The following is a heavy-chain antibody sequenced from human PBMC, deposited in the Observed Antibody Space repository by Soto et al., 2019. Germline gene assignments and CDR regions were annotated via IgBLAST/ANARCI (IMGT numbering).Heavy chain of an antibody. CDR2: INHSGST. D-gene: IGHD2-15*01. CDR1: GGSFSGYY. V-gene: IGHV4-34*01. Sequence: SETLSLTWAVYGGSFSGYYWSWIRQPPGKGLEWIGEINHSGSTNYNPSLKSRVTISVDTSKNQFSLKLSSVTAADTAVYYCAREGVKGYSYQVYWGQGTLVTV. CDR3: AREGVKGYSYQVY. J-gene: IGHJ4*02.